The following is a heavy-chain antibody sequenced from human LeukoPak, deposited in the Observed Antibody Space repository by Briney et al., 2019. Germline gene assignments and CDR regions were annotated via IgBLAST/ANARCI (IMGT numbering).Heavy chain of an antibody. D-gene: IGHD6-19*01. Sequence: GESLKISCKGSGYSFTSYWISWVRQMPGKGLEWMGRIDPSDSYTNYSPSFQGHVTISADESISTAYLQWSSLKASDTAMYYCARHISSPGPGYSSGWVDFQHWGQGTLVTVSS. CDR2: IDPSDSYT. CDR1: GYSFTSYW. V-gene: IGHV5-10-1*01. CDR3: ARHISSPGPGYSSGWVDFQH. J-gene: IGHJ1*01.